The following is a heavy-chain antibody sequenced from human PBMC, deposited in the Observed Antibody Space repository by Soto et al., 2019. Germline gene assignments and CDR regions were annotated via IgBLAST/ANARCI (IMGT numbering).Heavy chain of an antibody. CDR2: INGDGSTT. CDR1: GCHFIGHA. D-gene: IGHD6-25*01. CDR3: ARGSGPRGRPY. J-gene: IGHJ4*02. Sequence: GPHRLSWTASGCHFIGHAMRWIRQDQGKGLVWVARINGDGSTTTYVDSVKGRFTISRDNAKNTVYLQMNSLRVEDTAVYYCARGSGPRGRPYWGQGIVVTVSS. V-gene: IGHV3-74*01.